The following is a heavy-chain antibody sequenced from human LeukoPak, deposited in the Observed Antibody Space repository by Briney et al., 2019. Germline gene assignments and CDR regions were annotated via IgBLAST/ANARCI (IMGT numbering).Heavy chain of an antibody. CDR2: VDGDIT. CDR1: GFTFRSYT. V-gene: IGHV3-23*05. J-gene: IGHJ4*02. Sequence: PGGSLRLSCAPSGFTFRSYTMSWVRQAPGKGLEWVSTVDGDITQYTDSVRGRFTISRDNSKNTLYLQMNNVRAEDTAIYYCAKDFERDGNWEVDYWGQGTLVTVSS. CDR3: AKDFERDGNWEVDY. D-gene: IGHD7-27*01.